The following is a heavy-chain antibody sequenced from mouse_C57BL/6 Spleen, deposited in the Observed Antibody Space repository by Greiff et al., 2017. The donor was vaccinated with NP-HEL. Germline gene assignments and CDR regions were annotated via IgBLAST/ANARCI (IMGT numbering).Heavy chain of an antibody. CDR2: IDPSDSYT. V-gene: IGHV1-69*01. CDR1: GYTFTSYW. J-gene: IGHJ1*03. Sequence: QVQLQQPGAELVMPGASVKLSCKASGYTFTSYWMHCVKQRPGQGLEWIGEIDPSDSYTNYNQKFKGKSTLTVDKSSSTAYMQLSSLTSEDSAVYYCARTVVSYWYFDVWGTGTTVTVSS. D-gene: IGHD1-1*01. CDR3: ARTVVSYWYFDV.